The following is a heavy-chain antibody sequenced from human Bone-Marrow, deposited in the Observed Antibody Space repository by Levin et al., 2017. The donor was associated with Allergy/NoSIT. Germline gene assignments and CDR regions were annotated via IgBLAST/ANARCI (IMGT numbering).Heavy chain of an antibody. J-gene: IGHJ4*02. V-gene: IGHV3-21*01. Sequence: PGESLKISCAASGFTFSNYNMNWVRQAPGKGLEWVSFIRTRSSSMYYADSVKGRFTISRDNAKNSLYLQMNSLRAEDTAVYYCARDLSAYCSSTSCYILDYWGLGTLVTVSS. CDR2: IRTRSSSM. D-gene: IGHD2-2*02. CDR1: GFTFSNYN. CDR3: ARDLSAYCSSTSCYILDY.